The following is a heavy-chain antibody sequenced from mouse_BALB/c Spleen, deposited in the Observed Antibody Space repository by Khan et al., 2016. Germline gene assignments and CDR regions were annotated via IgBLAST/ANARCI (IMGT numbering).Heavy chain of an antibody. V-gene: IGHV9-3-1*01. CDR2: IKPDTGET. J-gene: IGHJ3*01. Sequence: QVQLVQSGAELVKPGATVKFSCKASGYTFTDYGMNWVKQAPEQGLEWMGWIKPDTGETIYAENFKGRFAFAVETSASTAYLQLSSLTSEDTAAYYGVESGCSYCLFEYWGQGTPVTVSA. CDR3: VESGCSYCLFEY. D-gene: IGHD2-12*01. CDR1: GYTFTDYG.